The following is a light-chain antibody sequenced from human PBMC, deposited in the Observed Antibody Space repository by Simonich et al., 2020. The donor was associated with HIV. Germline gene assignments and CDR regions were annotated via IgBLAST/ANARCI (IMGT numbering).Light chain of an antibody. CDR1: QSVLHSNGNNY. CDR2: LGS. J-gene: IGKJ5*01. V-gene: IGKV2-28*01. CDR3: MQSLQTIT. Sequence: DIVMTQSPLSLPVTPGEPASISCRSSQSVLHSNGNNYLDWYLQKPGQSPQLLIYLGSNRASGVPDRCSGSGSGTDFTLKISRVEAEDVGVYYCMQSLQTITFGQGTRLEIK.